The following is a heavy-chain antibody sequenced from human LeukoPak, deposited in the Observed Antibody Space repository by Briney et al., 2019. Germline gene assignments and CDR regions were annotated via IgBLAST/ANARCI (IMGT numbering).Heavy chain of an antibody. Sequence: GGSLRLSCAASGFTFSSYTMNWVRQAPGKGLECLSSISSTSAYIYYADSVKGRFTISRDNAKNSLYLQMNSLRAEDTAVYFCARELNFDYWGQGTLVTVSS. V-gene: IGHV3-21*01. CDR1: GFTFSSYT. CDR2: ISSTSAYI. J-gene: IGHJ4*02. CDR3: ARELNFDY. D-gene: IGHD4/OR15-4a*01.